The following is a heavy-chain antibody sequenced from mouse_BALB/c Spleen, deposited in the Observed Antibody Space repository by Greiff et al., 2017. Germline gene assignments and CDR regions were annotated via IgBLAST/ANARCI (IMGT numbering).Heavy chain of an antibody. Sequence: EVNVVESGGGLVQPGGSRKLSCAASGFTFSSFGMHWVRQAPEKGLEWVAYISSGSSTIYYADTVKGRFTISRDNPKNTLFLQMTSLRSEDTAMYYCARSFPMVTTRDYAMDYWGQGTSVTVSS. D-gene: IGHD2-1*01. J-gene: IGHJ4*01. CDR3: ARSFPMVTTRDYAMDY. CDR2: ISSGSSTI. CDR1: GFTFSSFG. V-gene: IGHV5-17*02.